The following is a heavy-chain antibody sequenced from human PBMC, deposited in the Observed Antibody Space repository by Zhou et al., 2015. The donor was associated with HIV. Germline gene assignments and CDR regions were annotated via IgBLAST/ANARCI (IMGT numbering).Heavy chain of an antibody. J-gene: IGHJ5*02. D-gene: IGHD2-15*01. CDR3: ARDRCSGGSCYLVGWFDP. CDR1: GGTFSSYA. V-gene: IGHV1-69*01. Sequence: QVQLVQSGAEVKKPGSSVKVSCKASGGTFSSYAISWVRQAPGQGLEWMGGIIPIFGTANYAQKFQGRVTITADESTSTAYMELSSLRSEDTAVYYCARDRCSGGSCYLVGWFDPWGQGTLVTVSS. CDR2: IIPIFGTA.